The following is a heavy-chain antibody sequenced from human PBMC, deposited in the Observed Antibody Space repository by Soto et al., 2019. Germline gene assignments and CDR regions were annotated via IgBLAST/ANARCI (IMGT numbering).Heavy chain of an antibody. Sequence: EVQLVESGGGLVQPGGSLRLSCAASGFIFSNYDMNWFRQAPGKGLEWVSYISSGSSSIYYADSVRGRFTISRDNAKNSLDLRMNSLRAEDTAVYYCARDVGGSSWDYWGQGTLVTVSS. V-gene: IGHV3-48*01. CDR3: ARDVGGSSWDY. CDR1: GFIFSNYD. J-gene: IGHJ4*02. CDR2: ISSGSSSI. D-gene: IGHD6-13*01.